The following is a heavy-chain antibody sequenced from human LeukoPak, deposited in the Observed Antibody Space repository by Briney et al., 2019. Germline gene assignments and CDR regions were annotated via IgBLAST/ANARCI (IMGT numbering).Heavy chain of an antibody. CDR1: GFTVSSNY. Sequence: SGGSLRLSCAASGFTVSSNYMNWVRQAPGKGLEWVSVIYSGGSTFYADSVEGRFTISRDNSNNTLYLQMNSLRAEGTAMYYCAREYYDNSGGEDAFDIWGPGTMVTVSS. CDR3: AREYYDNSGGEDAFDI. D-gene: IGHD3-22*01. J-gene: IGHJ3*02. CDR2: IYSGGST. V-gene: IGHV3-53*01.